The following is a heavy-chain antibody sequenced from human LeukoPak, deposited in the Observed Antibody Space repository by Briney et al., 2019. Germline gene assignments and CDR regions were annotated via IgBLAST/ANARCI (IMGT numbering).Heavy chain of an antibody. V-gene: IGHV1-69*05. Sequence: SVKVSCKASGGTFSSYAISWVRQAPGQGLEWMGGIIPIFGTANYAQKFQGRVTITTDESTSTAYMELRSLRSEDTAVYYCARGAYYDILTGYYGYFDYWGQGTLVTVSS. CDR1: GGTFSSYA. D-gene: IGHD3-9*01. CDR2: IIPIFGTA. CDR3: ARGAYYDILTGYYGYFDY. J-gene: IGHJ4*02.